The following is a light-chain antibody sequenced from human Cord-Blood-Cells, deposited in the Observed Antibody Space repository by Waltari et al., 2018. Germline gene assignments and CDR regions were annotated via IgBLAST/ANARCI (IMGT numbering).Light chain of an antibody. Sequence: IQMTQYPSSLSASVGDRVTITCRASQSISSYLNWYQQKPGKAPKLLIYAASSLQSGVPSRFSGSGSGTDFPVTISSLQPEDFATYYCQQSYSTPPKLTFGGGTKLEIK. V-gene: IGKV1-39*01. J-gene: IGKJ4*01. CDR1: QSISSY. CDR3: QQSYSTPPKLT. CDR2: AAS.